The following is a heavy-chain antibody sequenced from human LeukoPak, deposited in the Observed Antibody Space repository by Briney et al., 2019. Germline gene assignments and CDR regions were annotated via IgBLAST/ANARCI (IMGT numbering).Heavy chain of an antibody. Sequence: PGGSLRLSCAASGFTFSSYAMSWVRQAPGKGLEWVSAISGSGGSTYYADSVKGRFTISRDNSKNTLYLQMNSLGAEDTAVYYCAKKHLAAAGTNWFDPWGQGTLVTVSS. V-gene: IGHV3-23*01. CDR3: AKKHLAAAGTNWFDP. CDR2: ISGSGGST. D-gene: IGHD6-13*01. J-gene: IGHJ5*02. CDR1: GFTFSSYA.